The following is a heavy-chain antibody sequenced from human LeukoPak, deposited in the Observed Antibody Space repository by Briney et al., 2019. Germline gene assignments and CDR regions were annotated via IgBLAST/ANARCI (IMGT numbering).Heavy chain of an antibody. V-gene: IGHV3-23*01. Sequence: GGTLRLSCAASGFTFSSYGMSWVRQAPGKGLEWVSVISGSGGSTYYADSVKGRFTISRDNSKNTLYLQMNSLRAEDTAVYYCARRAGAYSHPYDYWGQGTLVTVSS. CDR2: ISGSGGST. CDR1: GFTFSSYG. CDR3: ARRAGAYSHPYDY. D-gene: IGHD4/OR15-4a*01. J-gene: IGHJ4*02.